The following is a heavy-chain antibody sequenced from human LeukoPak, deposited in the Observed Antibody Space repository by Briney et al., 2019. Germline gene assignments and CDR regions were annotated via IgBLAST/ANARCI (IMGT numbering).Heavy chain of an antibody. Sequence: SVKVSCKASGGTFSSYAISWVRQAPGQGLEWMGGIIPIFGTANYAQKFQGRVTITADESTSTAYMELSSLRSGDTAVYYCARSPINTIFPVDYWGQGTLVTVSS. CDR3: ARSPINTIFPVDY. J-gene: IGHJ4*02. D-gene: IGHD3-3*01. CDR1: GGTFSSYA. V-gene: IGHV1-69*13. CDR2: IIPIFGTA.